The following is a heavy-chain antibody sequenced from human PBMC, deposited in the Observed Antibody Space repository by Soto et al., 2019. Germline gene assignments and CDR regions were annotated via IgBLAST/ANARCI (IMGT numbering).Heavy chain of an antibody. CDR1: GFTFSDYY. Sequence: GGSLRLSCAASGFTFSDYYMSWIRQAPGKGLEWVSYISSSGSTIYYADSVKGRFTISRDNAKNSLYLQMNSLRAEDTAVYYCARSRTQYYDSTGVAIDYWGQGTLVTVSS. J-gene: IGHJ4*02. CDR2: ISSSGSTI. V-gene: IGHV3-11*01. CDR3: ARSRTQYYDSTGVAIDY. D-gene: IGHD3-22*01.